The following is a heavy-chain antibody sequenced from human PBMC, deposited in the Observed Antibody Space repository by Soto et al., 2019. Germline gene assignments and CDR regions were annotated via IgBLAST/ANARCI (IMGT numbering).Heavy chain of an antibody. CDR1: GGTFSSYA. J-gene: IGHJ4*02. CDR2: IIPIFGTA. Sequence: SVKVSCKASGGTFSSYAVSWVRQAPGQGLEWMGGIIPIFGTANYAQKFQGRVTITANTSTSTAYMELSSLRSEDTAVYYCARGRSSWYSDYFDYWGQGTLVTVSS. D-gene: IGHD6-13*01. V-gene: IGHV1-69*06. CDR3: ARGRSSWYSDYFDY.